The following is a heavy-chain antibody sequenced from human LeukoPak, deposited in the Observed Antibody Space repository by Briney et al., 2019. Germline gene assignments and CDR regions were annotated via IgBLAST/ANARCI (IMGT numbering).Heavy chain of an antibody. CDR1: GGSISSYY. D-gene: IGHD6-19*01. Sequence: SETLSLTCTVSGGSISSYYWSWIRQPPGKGLEWIGYIYYSGSTNYNPSLKSRVTISVDTSKNQFSLKLSSVTAADTAVYYCAREGSSGWADAFDIWGQGTMVTVSS. CDR2: IYYSGST. V-gene: IGHV4-59*01. CDR3: AREGSSGWADAFDI. J-gene: IGHJ3*02.